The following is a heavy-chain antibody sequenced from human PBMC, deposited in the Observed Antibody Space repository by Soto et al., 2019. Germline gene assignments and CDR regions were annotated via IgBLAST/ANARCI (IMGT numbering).Heavy chain of an antibody. CDR1: GGSISSGGYS. CDR2: IYHSGIT. CDR3: AAGGGLPRYY. J-gene: IGHJ4*02. V-gene: IGHV4-30-2*01. Sequence: LQLQESGSGLVKPSQTLSLTCAVSGGSISSGGYSCSWIRQPPGKVLEWIGYIYHSGITYYNPSLKSRVTISVDRSNNQFSLKLSSVAAADTAVYYCAAGGGLPRYYWGQGTLVTVSS. D-gene: IGHD5-12*01.